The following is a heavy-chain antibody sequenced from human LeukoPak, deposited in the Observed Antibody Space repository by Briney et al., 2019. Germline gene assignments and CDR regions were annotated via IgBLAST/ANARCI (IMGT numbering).Heavy chain of an antibody. V-gene: IGHV3-48*01. Sequence: GGSLRLSRAVSGFTFSSYSMNWVRQAPGKGLEWISYISSGSRTIYYGDSVKGRFTVSRDNAKNSLYLQMRGLRAEDTAVYYCARESISGHRDFDYWGKGTLVTVSS. J-gene: IGHJ4*02. CDR2: ISSGSRTI. D-gene: IGHD1-26*01. CDR1: GFTFSSYS. CDR3: ARESISGHRDFDY.